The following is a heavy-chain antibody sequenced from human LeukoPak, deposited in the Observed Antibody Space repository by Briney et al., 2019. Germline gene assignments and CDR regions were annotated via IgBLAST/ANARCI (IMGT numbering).Heavy chain of an antibody. V-gene: IGHV3-74*01. J-gene: IGHJ3*02. CDR3: ARGGSYTAGAFDI. D-gene: IGHD1-26*01. CDR1: RFTFSGYW. CDR2: ISSDGSST. Sequence: PGGSLTLSCAASRFTFSGYWVHWVRQVPGKGLVWVSRISSDGSSTSYAGSVRGRFTISRDNAKNTLYLQMNSLRAEDTAVYYCARGGSYTAGAFDIWGQGTLVTVSS.